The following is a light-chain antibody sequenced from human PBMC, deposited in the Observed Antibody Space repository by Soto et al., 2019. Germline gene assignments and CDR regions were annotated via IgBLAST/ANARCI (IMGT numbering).Light chain of an antibody. CDR2: GAS. CDR1: HSVSSSY. Sequence: EIVLTQSPGTLSLSPGERATLSCRASHSVSSSYLAWYQQKPGQAPRLLIYGASSRPTGIPDRFSGSGSGRDFTLTISRLEPEDYAVYYCQQYGSSPRGTFGQGTKVEIK. V-gene: IGKV3-20*01. CDR3: QQYGSSPRGT. J-gene: IGKJ1*01.